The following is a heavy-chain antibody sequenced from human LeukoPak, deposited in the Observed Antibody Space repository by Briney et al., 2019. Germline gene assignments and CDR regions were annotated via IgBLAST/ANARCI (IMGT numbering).Heavy chain of an antibody. Sequence: GRSLRLSCAASGVTFSSFGMHWVRAAPGRGLGRGVVISYDGSNKYYADSVKGRFTLSPDNSKNTLYLQMNSLRAEDTAVYYCAKDQGYDFLFDYWGQGTLVTVSS. V-gene: IGHV3-30*18. CDR3: AKDQGYDFLFDY. CDR1: GVTFSSFG. D-gene: IGHD5-12*01. J-gene: IGHJ4*02. CDR2: ISYDGSNK.